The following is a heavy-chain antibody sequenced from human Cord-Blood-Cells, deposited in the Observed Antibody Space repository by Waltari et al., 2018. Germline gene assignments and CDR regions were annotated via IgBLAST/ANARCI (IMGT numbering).Heavy chain of an antibody. J-gene: IGHJ3*02. CDR3: ARLTGYSGYDSGDAFDI. CDR2: ISSSNSYI. V-gene: IGHV3-21*01. CDR1: GFTFSSYS. Sequence: EVQLVESGGGLVKPGGSLRLSCAASGFTFSSYSMNWVRQAPGKGLEWVSSISSSNSYIYYADSVKGRFTISRDNAKNSLYLQMNSLRAEDTAVYYCARLTGYSGYDSGDAFDIWGQGTMVTVSS. D-gene: IGHD5-12*01.